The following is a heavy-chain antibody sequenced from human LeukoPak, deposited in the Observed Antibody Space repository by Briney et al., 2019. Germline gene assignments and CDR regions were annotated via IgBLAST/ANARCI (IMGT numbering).Heavy chain of an antibody. Sequence: GASVKVSCEASGYTFTSYYIHWVRQAPEQGLEWMGIINPSGGSTTYAQKFQGRVNMTRDTSTSTVYMELSSLRSEDTAVYYCARESLYYFDYWGQGTLVAVSS. CDR2: INPSGGST. CDR3: ARESLYYFDY. J-gene: IGHJ4*02. CDR1: GYTFTSYY. V-gene: IGHV1-46*01.